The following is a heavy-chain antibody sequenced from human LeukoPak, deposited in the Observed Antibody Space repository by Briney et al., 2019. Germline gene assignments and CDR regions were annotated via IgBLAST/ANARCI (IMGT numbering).Heavy chain of an antibody. CDR1: GGSISSYY. CDR3: ARARMVRGVIAYYFDY. D-gene: IGHD3-10*01. Sequence: SETLSLTCTVSGGSISSYYWSWIRQPPGKGLEWIGYIYYSGSTNYNPSLKSRVTISVDTSKNQFSLKLSSVTAADTAVYYCARARMVRGVIAYYFDYWGQGTLVTVSS. V-gene: IGHV4-59*01. J-gene: IGHJ4*02. CDR2: IYYSGST.